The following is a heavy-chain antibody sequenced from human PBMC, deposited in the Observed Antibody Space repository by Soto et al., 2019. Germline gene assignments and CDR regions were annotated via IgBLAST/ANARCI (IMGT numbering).Heavy chain of an antibody. CDR2: ISSDGSNT. D-gene: IGHD3-3*01. CDR1: GFTFSSYS. CDR3: ARDSIVPYYEFWSGSDELCDI. J-gene: IGHJ3*02. V-gene: IGHV3-30-3*01. Sequence: QVQLVESGGGLVKPGGSLRLSCAASGFTFSSYSMHWVRQAPGKGLEWVGVISSDGSNTYYAYSVTGRCTITIDNSKNTLYLQMNSLRAEDSAVYYCARDSIVPYYEFWSGSDELCDIWGQWTMVTV.